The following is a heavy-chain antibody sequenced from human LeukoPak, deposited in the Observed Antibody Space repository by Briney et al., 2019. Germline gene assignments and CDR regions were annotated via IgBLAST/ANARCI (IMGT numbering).Heavy chain of an antibody. CDR1: EFTFSSYW. V-gene: IGHV3-74*01. Sequence: GGSLRLSCAASEFTFSSYWMHWVRQAPGKGLVWVSRISGDGRSTSYADSVKGRFTISRDNAKNSLYLQMNSLRAEDTALYYCARSGGDILTGYYRYYYYGMDVWGQGTTVTVSS. CDR2: ISGDGRST. D-gene: IGHD3-9*01. CDR3: ARSGGDILTGYYRYYYYGMDV. J-gene: IGHJ6*02.